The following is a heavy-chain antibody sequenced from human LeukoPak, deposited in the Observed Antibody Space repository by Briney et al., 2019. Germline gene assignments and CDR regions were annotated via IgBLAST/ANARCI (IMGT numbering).Heavy chain of an antibody. J-gene: IGHJ4*02. D-gene: IGHD6-6*01. CDR2: IIPIFGTA. V-gene: IGHV1-69*05. Sequence: ASVKVSCKASGGTFSSYAISWVRQAPGQGLEWMGGIIPIFGTANYAQKFQGRVTITTDESTSTAYMELSSLRSEDTAVYYCASRSIAARSGEPDYFDYWGQGTLVTVSS. CDR1: GGTFSSYA. CDR3: ASRSIAARSGEPDYFDY.